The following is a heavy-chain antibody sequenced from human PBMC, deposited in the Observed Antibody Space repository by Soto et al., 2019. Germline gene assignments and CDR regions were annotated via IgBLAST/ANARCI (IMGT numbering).Heavy chain of an antibody. CDR2: ISGSGGST. D-gene: IGHD1-26*01. CDR3: AKDPHRYSGSYWFDP. J-gene: IGHJ5*02. Sequence: EVQLLESGGGLVQPGGSLRLSCAASGFTFSSYAMSWVRQAPGKGLEGVSAISGSGGSTYYADSVKGRFTISRDNSKNTLYLQMNSLRAEDTAVYYCAKDPHRYSGSYWFDPWGQGTLVTVSS. CDR1: GFTFSSYA. V-gene: IGHV3-23*01.